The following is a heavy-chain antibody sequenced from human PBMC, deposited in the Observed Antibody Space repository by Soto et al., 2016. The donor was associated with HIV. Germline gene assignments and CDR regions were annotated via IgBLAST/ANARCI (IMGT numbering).Heavy chain of an antibody. Sequence: QVRLQQWGAGLLKPSETLSLTCIVDGASFSDYYWNWVRQAPEKGLEWVGEIDRSGSASYNPSLKSRVVISKDTSNSQFSLKLTSVTAADTAIYYCVSGPHDYGDPRDYWGQGTLVTVSS. CDR2: IDRSGSA. D-gene: IGHD4-17*01. V-gene: IGHV4-34*02. CDR1: GASFSDYY. CDR3: VSGPHDYGDPRDY. J-gene: IGHJ4*02.